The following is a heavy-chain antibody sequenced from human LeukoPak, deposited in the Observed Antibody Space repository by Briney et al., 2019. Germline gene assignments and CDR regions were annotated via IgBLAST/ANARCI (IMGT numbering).Heavy chain of an antibody. CDR1: GYSISSGHY. CDR3: AREGDTAMVPDY. D-gene: IGHD5-18*01. J-gene: IGHJ4*02. V-gene: IGHV4-38-2*02. Sequence: SETLSLTCTVSGYSISSGHYWGWIRQPPGKGLEWIGSIYHSGSTYYNPSLKSRVTISVDTSKNQFSLKLSSVTAADTAVYYCAREGDTAMVPDYWGQGTLVTVSS. CDR2: IYHSGST.